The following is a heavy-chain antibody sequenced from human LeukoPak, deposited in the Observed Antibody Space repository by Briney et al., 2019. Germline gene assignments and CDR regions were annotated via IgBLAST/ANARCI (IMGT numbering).Heavy chain of an antibody. D-gene: IGHD6-19*01. CDR1: GGSISSSSYY. V-gene: IGHV4-39*01. CDR2: IYDSGST. CDR3: ARPKSRSSGWFSNDAFDI. J-gene: IGHJ3*02. Sequence: SETLSLTCTVSGGSISSSSYYWGWIRQPPGKGLEWIGSIYDSGSTYYNPSLKSRVTISVDTSKNQFSLKLSSVTAADTAVYYCARPKSRSSGWFSNDAFDIWGQGTMVTVSS.